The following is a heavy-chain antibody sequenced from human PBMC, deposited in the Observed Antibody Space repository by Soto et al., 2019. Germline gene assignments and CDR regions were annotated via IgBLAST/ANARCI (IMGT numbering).Heavy chain of an antibody. V-gene: IGHV3-23*01. J-gene: IGHJ3*02. D-gene: IGHD3-16*02. CDR2: ISGSGGST. Sequence: EVQLLESGGGLVQPGGSLRISCAASGFTFSSYAMSWVRQAPGKGLEWVSAISGSGGSTYYSDSVKGRFTISRDNSKNTLYLQMNSLRAEDTAVYYCAKVITFGGVIVPDAFDIWGQGTMVTVSS. CDR3: AKVITFGGVIVPDAFDI. CDR1: GFTFSSYA.